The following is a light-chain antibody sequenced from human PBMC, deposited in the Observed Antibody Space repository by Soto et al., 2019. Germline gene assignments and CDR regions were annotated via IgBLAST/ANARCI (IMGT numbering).Light chain of an antibody. CDR1: SSDVGSYKL. Sequence: QSALTQPASGSGSPGQSITISCTGTSSDVGSYKLVSWYQQHPGKAPKLMIYEGSKRPSGVSNRFSGSQSGNTASLTISGLQAEDEAEYYCCSYAGSSTYVFGTGTKVTVL. J-gene: IGLJ1*01. CDR2: EGS. V-gene: IGLV2-23*01. CDR3: CSYAGSSTYV.